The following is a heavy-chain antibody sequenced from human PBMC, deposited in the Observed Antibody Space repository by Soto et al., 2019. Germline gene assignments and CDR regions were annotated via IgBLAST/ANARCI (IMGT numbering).Heavy chain of an antibody. CDR1: GFTFSSYS. Sequence: GGSLRLSCAASGFTFSSYSMNWVRQAPGKGLEWVSYISSSSSTIYYADSVKGRFTISRDNAKNSLYLQMNSLRAEDTAVYYCAVYSSSNLQPDYYYYYYMDVWGKGTTVTVSS. CDR3: AVYSSSNLQPDYYYYYYMDV. CDR2: ISSSSSTI. V-gene: IGHV3-48*01. D-gene: IGHD6-6*01. J-gene: IGHJ6*03.